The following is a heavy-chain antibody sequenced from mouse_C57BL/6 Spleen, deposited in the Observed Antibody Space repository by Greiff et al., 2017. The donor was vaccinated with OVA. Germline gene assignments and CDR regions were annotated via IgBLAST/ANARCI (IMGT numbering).Heavy chain of an antibody. D-gene: IGHD2-3*01. CDR3: ARRTDGFYAMDY. CDR2: INPSSGYT. V-gene: IGHV1-7*01. Sequence: QVQLKQSGAELAKPGASVKLSCKASGYTFTSYWMHWVKQRPGQGLEWIGYINPSSGYTKYNQKFKGKATLTADKSSSTAYMQLSSLTYEDSAVYYCARRTDGFYAMDYWGQGTSVTVSS. J-gene: IGHJ4*01. CDR1: GYTFTSYW.